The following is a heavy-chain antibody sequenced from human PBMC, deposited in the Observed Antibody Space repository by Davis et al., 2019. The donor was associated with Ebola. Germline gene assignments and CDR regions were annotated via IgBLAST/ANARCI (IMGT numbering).Heavy chain of an antibody. D-gene: IGHD3-3*01. CDR1: GYTFTSYA. CDR2: INAGNGNT. J-gene: IGHJ3*02. CDR3: ATHFGVVGLDAFDI. V-gene: IGHV1-3*01. Sequence: AASVKVSCKASGYTFTSYAMHWVRQAPGQRLEWMGWINAGNGNTKYSQKFQGRVTMTEDTSTDTAYMELSSLRSEDTAVYYCATHFGVVGLDAFDIWGQGTMVTVSS.